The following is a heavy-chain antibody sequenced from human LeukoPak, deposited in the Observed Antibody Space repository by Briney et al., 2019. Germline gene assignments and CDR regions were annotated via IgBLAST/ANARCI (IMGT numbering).Heavy chain of an antibody. CDR3: AREGYYGSGSYSNRFDP. CDR1: GGSISSSSYY. J-gene: IGHJ5*02. V-gene: IGHV4-39*07. D-gene: IGHD3-10*01. Sequence: PSETLSLTCTVSGGSISSSSYYWGWIRQPPGKGLEWIGSIYYSGSTYYNPSLKSRVTISVDTSKNQFSLKLSSVTAADTAVYYCAREGYYGSGSYSNRFDPWGQGTLVTVSS. CDR2: IYYSGST.